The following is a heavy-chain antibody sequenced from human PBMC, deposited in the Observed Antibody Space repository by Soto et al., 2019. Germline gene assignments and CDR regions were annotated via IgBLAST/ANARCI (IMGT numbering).Heavy chain of an antibody. V-gene: IGHV5-10-1*01. J-gene: IGHJ6*02. CDR3: ARRYCSSASCPRNYYGMDV. CDR1: GYIFASYW. D-gene: IGHD2-2*01. Sequence: GESLKISCKGSGYIFASYWISWVRQMPGKGLEWMGRIDPIDSYTNYSPSFQGHVTISADKSISTAYLQWSSLKASDTAMYYCARRYCSSASCPRNYYGMDVWGQGTTVTVSS. CDR2: IDPIDSYT.